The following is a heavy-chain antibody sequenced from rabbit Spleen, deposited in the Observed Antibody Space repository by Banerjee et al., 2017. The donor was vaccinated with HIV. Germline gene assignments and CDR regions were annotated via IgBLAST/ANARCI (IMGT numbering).Heavy chain of an antibody. CDR1: GFDFSSYG. CDR2: IDPIFGIT. V-gene: IGHV1S47*01. J-gene: IGHJ6*01. CDR3: ARDLTDVIGWNFGW. D-gene: IGHD4-1*01. Sequence: QEQLVESGGGLVQPGGSLKLSCKASGFDFSSYGVSWVRQAPGKGLEWIGYIDPIFGITYFANWVNGRFTISSHNAQNTLFLQLNSLTAADTATYFCARDLTDVIGWNFGWWGQGTLVTVS.